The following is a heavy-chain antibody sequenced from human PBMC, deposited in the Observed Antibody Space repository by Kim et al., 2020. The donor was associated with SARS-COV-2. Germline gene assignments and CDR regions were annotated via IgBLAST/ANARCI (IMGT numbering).Heavy chain of an antibody. D-gene: IGHD3-22*01. J-gene: IGHJ3*02. CDR2: IYYSGST. CDR1: GGSVSSGSYY. CDR3: ARVISPYYYDSSGYSTCLFAFDI. Sequence: SETLSLTCTVSGGSVSSGSYYWSWIRQPPGKGLEWIGYIYYSGSTNYNPSLKSRVTISVDTSKNQFSLKLSSVTAADTAVYYCARVISPYYYDSSGYSTCLFAFDIWGQGTMVTVSS. V-gene: IGHV4-61*01.